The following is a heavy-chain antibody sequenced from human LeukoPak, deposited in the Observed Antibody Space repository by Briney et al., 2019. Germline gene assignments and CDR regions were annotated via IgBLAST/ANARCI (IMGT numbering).Heavy chain of an antibody. CDR1: GFTFSSYE. J-gene: IGHJ4*02. Sequence: GGSLRLSCAASGFTFSSYEMNWVRQAPGKGLEWVSYISNSGSTICYADSVKGRFIISRDNAKNSLYLQMNSLRAEDTAVYYCASLLLLGIWGQGTLVTVSS. D-gene: IGHD2-21*02. CDR3: ASLLLLGI. CDR2: ISNSGSTI. V-gene: IGHV3-48*03.